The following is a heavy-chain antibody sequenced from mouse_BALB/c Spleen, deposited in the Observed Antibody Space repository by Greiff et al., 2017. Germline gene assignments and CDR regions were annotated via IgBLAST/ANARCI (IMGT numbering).Heavy chain of an antibody. CDR1: GFTFSSYA. J-gene: IGHJ3*01. V-gene: IGHV5-6-5*01. D-gene: IGHD2-1*01. CDR2: ISSGGST. Sequence: DVQLVESGGGLVKPGGSLKLSCAASGFTFSSYAMSWVRQTPEKRLEWVASISSGGSTYYPDSVKGRFTISRDNARNILYLQMSSLRSEDTAMYYCARGDYGNPWFAYWGQGTLVTVSA. CDR3: ARGDYGNPWFAY.